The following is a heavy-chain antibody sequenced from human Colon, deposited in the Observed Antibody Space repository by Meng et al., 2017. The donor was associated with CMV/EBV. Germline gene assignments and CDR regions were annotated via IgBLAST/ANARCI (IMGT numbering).Heavy chain of an antibody. Sequence: GGSLRLSCAASGFTFSSYSMNWVRQAPGKGLEWVAYLSGSRTIIDYADSVKGRFTISRDNAKNSLYLEMNSLRAEDTAVYYCARTHDGFDIWGQGTMVTVSS. J-gene: IGHJ3*02. CDR3: ARTHDGFDI. CDR2: LSGSRTII. V-gene: IGHV3-48*04. CDR1: GFTFSSYS.